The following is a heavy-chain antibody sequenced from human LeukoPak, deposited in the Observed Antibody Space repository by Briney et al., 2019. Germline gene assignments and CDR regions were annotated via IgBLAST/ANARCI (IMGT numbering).Heavy chain of an antibody. Sequence: RSGGSLRLSCAASGFTFSKYWMLWVRQAPGKGLESVSRINTDGTVTTYADSVKGRFTVSRDNADNTMFLQMNSVRDEDTAVFYCATKEWLPQRPAWWRQGTPATVSS. CDR3: ATKEWLPQRPAW. V-gene: IGHV3-74*01. D-gene: IGHD6-19*01. CDR2: INTDGTVT. J-gene: IGHJ6*01. CDR1: GFTFSKYW.